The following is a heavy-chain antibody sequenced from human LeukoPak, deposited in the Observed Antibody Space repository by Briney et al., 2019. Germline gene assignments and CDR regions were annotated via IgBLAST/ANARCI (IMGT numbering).Heavy chain of an antibody. CDR3: AKAYGSGSHPKTYYFDY. CDR1: GFTFDDYA. Sequence: PGRSLRLSCAASGFTFDDYAMHWVRQAPGKGLEWVSGISWNSGSIGYADSVKGRFTISRDNAKNSLYLQMNSLRAEDMALYYCAKAYGSGSHPKTYYFDYWGQGTLVTVSS. CDR2: ISWNSGSI. D-gene: IGHD3-10*01. V-gene: IGHV3-9*03. J-gene: IGHJ4*02.